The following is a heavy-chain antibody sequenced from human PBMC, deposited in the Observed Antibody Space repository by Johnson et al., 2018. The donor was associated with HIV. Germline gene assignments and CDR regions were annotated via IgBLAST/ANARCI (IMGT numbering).Heavy chain of an antibody. CDR3: AKDQHGPLVPTVMRDDAFDI. CDR1: GFTFSSYG. CDR2: IWHDGRDV. J-gene: IGHJ3*02. V-gene: IGHV3-33*03. D-gene: IGHD5-12*01. Sequence: QVQLVESGGGVVQPGTSLRLSCAASGFTFSSYGIHWVRQAPGKGLEWVAFIWHDGRDVYYADSMKGRFTVSRDNSKNAVYLQMNSLGAGDTAVYYCAKDQHGPLVPTVMRDDAFDIWGQGTMVTVSS.